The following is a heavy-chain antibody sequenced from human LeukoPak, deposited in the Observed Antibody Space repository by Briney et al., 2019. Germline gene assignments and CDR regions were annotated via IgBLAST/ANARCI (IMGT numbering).Heavy chain of an antibody. D-gene: IGHD6-19*01. J-gene: IGHJ6*02. CDR1: GGSISSYY. V-gene: IGHV4-59*01. CDR3: ATSGPRGYYGMDV. Sequence: PSETLSLTCTVSGGSISSYYWSWIRQPPGKGLEWVGYIYYSGSTNYNPSLKSRVTISVDTSKNLFSLKLSSVTAADTAVYYCATSGPRGYYGMDVWGQGTTVTVSS. CDR2: IYYSGST.